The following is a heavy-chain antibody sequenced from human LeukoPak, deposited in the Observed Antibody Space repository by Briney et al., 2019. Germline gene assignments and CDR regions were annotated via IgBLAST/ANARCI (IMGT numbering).Heavy chain of an antibody. CDR3: ARQYGSTALYYYYGMDV. V-gene: IGHV1-69*13. CDR1: GGTFSSYA. J-gene: IGHJ6*02. CDR2: IIPIFGTA. Sequence: GASVNVSCKASGGTFSSYAISWVRQAPGQGLEWMGGIIPIFGTANYAQKFQGRVTITADESTSTAYMELSSLRSEDTAEYYCARQYGSTALYYYYGMDVWGQGTTVTVSS. D-gene: IGHD3-10*01.